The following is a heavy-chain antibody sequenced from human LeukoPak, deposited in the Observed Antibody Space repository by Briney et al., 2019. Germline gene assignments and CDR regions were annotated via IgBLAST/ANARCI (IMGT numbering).Heavy chain of an antibody. D-gene: IGHD1-26*01. Sequence: ASVKVSCKASGYILTSYYMHWVRQAPGQGLEWMGIINPSGGSTSYAQMFQGRVTMTRDTSTSTVYMELSSLRSEDTAVYYCVAGTRYSGSYFDYWGQGTLVTVSS. CDR3: VAGTRYSGSYFDY. J-gene: IGHJ4*02. V-gene: IGHV1-46*01. CDR1: GYILTSYY. CDR2: INPSGGST.